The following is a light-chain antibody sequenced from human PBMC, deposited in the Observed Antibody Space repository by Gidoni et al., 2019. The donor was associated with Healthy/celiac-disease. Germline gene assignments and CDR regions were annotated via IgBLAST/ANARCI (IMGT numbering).Light chain of an antibody. CDR1: QSLLHSNGYIY. Sequence: EIVMTQSPLSLPVTPGEPASISCRSSQSLLHSNGYIYLDWYLQKPGQSPQLLIYLGSNRASGVPDRFSGSGSGTDFTLKISRVEAEDVGVYYCMQALQTPSTFGGGTKVEIK. V-gene: IGKV2-28*01. CDR2: LGS. J-gene: IGKJ4*01. CDR3: MQALQTPST.